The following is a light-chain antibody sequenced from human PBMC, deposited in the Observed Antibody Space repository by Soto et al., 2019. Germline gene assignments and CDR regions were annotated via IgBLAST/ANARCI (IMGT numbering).Light chain of an antibody. CDR3: SSYTSSRIYV. CDR1: SSDVGGYNY. J-gene: IGLJ1*01. Sequence: QPVLTQPASVSGSPGQSITISCTGTSSDVGGYNYVSWYQQHPGKAPKLMIYDVSNRPSGVSNRFSGSKSGNTASLTISGLQAEDEADYYCSSYTSSRIYVFGTGTKVTVL. V-gene: IGLV2-14*01. CDR2: DVS.